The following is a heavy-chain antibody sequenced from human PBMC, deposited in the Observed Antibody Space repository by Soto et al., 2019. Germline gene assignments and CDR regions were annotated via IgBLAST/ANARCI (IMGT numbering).Heavy chain of an antibody. CDR1: GFTFSSYA. CDR2: ISGSGGST. D-gene: IGHD6-13*01. J-gene: IGHJ4*02. V-gene: IGHV3-23*01. CDR3: AKWMLMAAAGYYFDY. Sequence: GGSLRLSCAASGFTFSSYAMSWVRQAPRKGLEWVSAISGSGGSTYYADSVKGRFTISRDNSKNTLYLQMNSLRAEDTAVYYCAKWMLMAAAGYYFDYWGQGTLVTVSS.